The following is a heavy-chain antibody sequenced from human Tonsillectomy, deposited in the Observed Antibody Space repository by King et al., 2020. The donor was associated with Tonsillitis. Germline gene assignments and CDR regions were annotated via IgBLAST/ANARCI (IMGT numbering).Heavy chain of an antibody. J-gene: IGHJ5*02. CDR3: AHSGAGFILRYFDP. CDR1: VVSISTSGVG. Sequence: ITLKESGPTLVKLTQTLTLTCTFSVVSISTSGVGVGWVRQPPGKALEGLALIFWDDGKRYSPSLKNRRTNTKDTPKNQVVLTMTNMDPVDKATYYCAHSGAGFILRYFDPWGQGTLVTVSS. CDR2: IFWDDGK. V-gene: IGHV2-5*02. D-gene: IGHD3-9*01.